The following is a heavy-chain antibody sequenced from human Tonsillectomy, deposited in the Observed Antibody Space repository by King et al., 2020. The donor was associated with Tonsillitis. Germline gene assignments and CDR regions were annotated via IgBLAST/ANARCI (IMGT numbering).Heavy chain of an antibody. D-gene: IGHD4-17*01. J-gene: IGHJ4*02. CDR2: ISWNSGSI. CDR1: GFTFDGYA. CDR3: ARVTGSLTTVTYFDY. V-gene: IGHV3-9*01. Sequence: VQLVESGGGLVQPGRSLRLSCAASGFTFDGYAMHWVRQAPGKGLEWVSGISWNSGSIGYADSVKGRFSISRDNAKNFLYLQMNSLRAEDAAFYYCARVTGSLTTVTYFDYWGQGTLVTVSS.